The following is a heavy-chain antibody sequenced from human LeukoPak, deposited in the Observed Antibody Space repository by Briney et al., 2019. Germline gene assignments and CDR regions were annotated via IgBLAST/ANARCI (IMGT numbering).Heavy chain of an antibody. V-gene: IGHV3-23*01. D-gene: IGHD6-19*01. CDR1: GFTFSIYS. J-gene: IGHJ4*02. CDR2: ISGGSAAT. CDR3: AREGDRGAEVADYFDY. Sequence: PGGSLRLSCAASGFTFSIYSMAWVSQAQGKGLEWVSVISGGSAATFYADSVKGRFTISRDNSKNTMYPQISSLRSEDTAVYYCAREGDRGAEVADYFDYWGQGSLVTVSS.